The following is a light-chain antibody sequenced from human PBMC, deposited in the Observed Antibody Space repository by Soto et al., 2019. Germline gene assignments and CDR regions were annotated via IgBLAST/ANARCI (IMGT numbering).Light chain of an antibody. CDR3: QQYGSSPWT. CDR2: GAS. J-gene: IGKJ1*01. CDR1: QSVGSDF. Sequence: EIVLTQSPGTLSLSPGERATLYCRTSQSVGSDFLAWYQQRPGQPPRILIFGASGRATGIPDRFSGSGSGTDFTLTISRLEPEDFAVYYCQQYGSSPWTFGQGTKVDIK. V-gene: IGKV3-20*01.